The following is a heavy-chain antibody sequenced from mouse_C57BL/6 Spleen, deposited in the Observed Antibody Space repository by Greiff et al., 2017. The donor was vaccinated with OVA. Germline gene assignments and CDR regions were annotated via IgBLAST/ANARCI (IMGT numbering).Heavy chain of an antibody. CDR1: GYTFTSYW. V-gene: IGHV1-55*01. D-gene: IGHD2-4*01. CDR3: ASLYYDYDDGVVYAMDY. J-gene: IGHJ4*01. CDR2: IYPGSGST. Sequence: QVQLQQPGAELVKPGASVKMSCKASGYTFTSYWITWVKQRPGQGLEWIGDIYPGSGSTNYNEKFKSKATLTVDTSSSTAYMQLSSLTSEDSAVYYCASLYYDYDDGVVYAMDYWGQGTSVTVSS.